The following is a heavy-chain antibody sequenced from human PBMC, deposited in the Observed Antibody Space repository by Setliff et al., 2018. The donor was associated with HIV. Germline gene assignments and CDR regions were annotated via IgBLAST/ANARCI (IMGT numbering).Heavy chain of an antibody. CDR3: ARSRPYNSALDY. D-gene: IGHD6-25*01. CDR1: GFTFSSYA. V-gene: IGHV3-30*04. Sequence: GGSLRLSCAASGFTFSSYAMHWVRQAPGKGLEWVAVISYDGSHKYYADSVKGRFTISRDNSKNTLYLQMNSLKADDTAVYYCARSRPYNSALDYWGQGTLVTVSS. J-gene: IGHJ4*02. CDR2: ISYDGSHK.